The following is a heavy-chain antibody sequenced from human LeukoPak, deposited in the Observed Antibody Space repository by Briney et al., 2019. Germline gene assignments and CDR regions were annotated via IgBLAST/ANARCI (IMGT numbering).Heavy chain of an antibody. V-gene: IGHV4-38-2*02. CDR3: ARVRIDYYDSIFDY. Sequence: SETLSLTCTVSGYSISSGYYWGWIRQPPGKGLEWIGSIYHSGSTYYNPSLKSRVTISVDTSKNQFSLKLSSVTAADTAVYYCARVRIDYYDSIFDYWGQGTLVTVSS. D-gene: IGHD3-22*01. CDR1: GYSISSGYY. CDR2: IYHSGST. J-gene: IGHJ4*02.